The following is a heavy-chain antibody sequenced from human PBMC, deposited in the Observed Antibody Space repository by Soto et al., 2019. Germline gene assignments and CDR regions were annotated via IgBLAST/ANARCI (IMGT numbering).Heavy chain of an antibody. J-gene: IGHJ5*02. CDR2: ISGSGGST. V-gene: IGHV3-23*01. Sequence: EVQLLESGGGLVQPGGSLRLSCAASGFTFSSYAMSWVRQAPGKGLEWVSAISGSGGSTYYADSVKGRFTISRDNSKNPLYLQMNSLRAEDTAVYYCPKAQAAAGTWFDPWGQGTLVTVSS. CDR1: GFTFSSYA. CDR3: PKAQAAAGTWFDP. D-gene: IGHD6-13*01.